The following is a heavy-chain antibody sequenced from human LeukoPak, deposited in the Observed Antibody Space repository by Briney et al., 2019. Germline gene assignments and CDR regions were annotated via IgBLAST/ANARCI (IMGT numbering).Heavy chain of an antibody. Sequence: SETLSLTCTGYGGSISNYYWNWIRQPARKGLEWIWRIYSSGITSHNPSLKGRVTLSVDTSKNQISLKLSSVTAADTAVYFCARDQGGYSSGLSFDNWGQGTLVTVSS. V-gene: IGHV4-4*07. CDR1: GGSISNYY. CDR3: ARDQGGYSSGLSFDN. D-gene: IGHD6-19*01. J-gene: IGHJ4*02. CDR2: IYSSGIT.